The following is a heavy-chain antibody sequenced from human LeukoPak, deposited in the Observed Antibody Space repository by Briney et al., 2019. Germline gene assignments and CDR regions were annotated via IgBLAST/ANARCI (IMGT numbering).Heavy chain of an antibody. CDR2: KNHDGTIR. CDR1: GFTFSRYG. D-gene: IGHD2/OR15-2a*01. V-gene: IGHV3-74*01. J-gene: IGHJ4*02. CDR3: ARDVFSLGDS. Sequence: GGSLRLSCATSGFTFSRYGMHWVRRSPAKGLVWVSHKNHDGTIRNYADSVRGRFNISRDIATLYLQMNSLGAEVTAVYYCARDVFSLGDSWGQGTLVTVSS.